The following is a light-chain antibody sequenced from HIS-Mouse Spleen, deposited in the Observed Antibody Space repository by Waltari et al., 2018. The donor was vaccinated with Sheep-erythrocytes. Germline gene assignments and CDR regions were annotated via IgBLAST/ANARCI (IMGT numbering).Light chain of an antibody. CDR3: QQFNSYPFT. Sequence: AIQLTQSPSSLSASVGDRVTITCRASQGISSALAXYQQKPGKAPKLLIYDASSLERGVPSRFSGSGSGTDFTLTISSLQPEDFATYYCQQFNSYPFTFGPGTKVDIK. CDR2: DAS. J-gene: IGKJ3*01. CDR1: QGISSA. V-gene: IGKV1-13*02.